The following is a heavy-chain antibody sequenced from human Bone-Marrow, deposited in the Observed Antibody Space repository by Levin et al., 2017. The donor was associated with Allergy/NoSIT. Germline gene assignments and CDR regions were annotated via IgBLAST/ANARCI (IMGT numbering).Heavy chain of an antibody. J-gene: IGHJ4*02. CDR2: INAGNGNT. D-gene: IGHD3-9*01. V-gene: IGHV1-3*01. CDR1: GYTFTSYA. Sequence: GESLKISCKASGYTFTSYAIYWVRQAPGQRLEWMGWINAGNGNTKYSQKFQGRVTITRDTSASTAYMELSSLRSEDTAVYYCAGDIFTAKSPYYWGQGTLVTVSS. CDR3: AGDIFTAKSPYY.